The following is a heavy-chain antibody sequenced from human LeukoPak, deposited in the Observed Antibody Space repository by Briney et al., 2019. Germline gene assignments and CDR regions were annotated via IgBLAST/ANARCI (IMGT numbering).Heavy chain of an antibody. Sequence: PSETLSLTCAVYGGSFSGYYWSWIRQPPGKGLEWIGEINHSGSTNYNPSLKSRVTISVDTSKNQFSLELSSVTAADTAVYYCVRVTYGDYSGGAFDIWGQGTMVTVSS. CDR3: VRVTYGDYSGGAFDI. J-gene: IGHJ3*02. V-gene: IGHV4-34*01. CDR1: GGSFSGYY. CDR2: INHSGST. D-gene: IGHD4-17*01.